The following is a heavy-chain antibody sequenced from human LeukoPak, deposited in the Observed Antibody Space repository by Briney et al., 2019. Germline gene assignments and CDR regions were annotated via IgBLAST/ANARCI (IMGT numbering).Heavy chain of an antibody. CDR2: IRHVGSIK. CDR3: AKSSRNPVRESYFDY. CDR1: GFIFSTYG. V-gene: IGHV3-30*02. J-gene: IGHJ4*02. D-gene: IGHD3-10*01. Sequence: GGSLRLSCAASGFIFSTYGMYWVRQAPGKGLEWVAFIRHVGSIKNYADSVKGRSTISRDNSKNTLYLQMNSLRAEDTAVYYCAKSSRNPVRESYFDYWGQGTLVTVSS.